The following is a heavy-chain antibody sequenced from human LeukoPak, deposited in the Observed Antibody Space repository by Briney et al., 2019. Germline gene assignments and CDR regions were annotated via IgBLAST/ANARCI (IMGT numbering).Heavy chain of an antibody. CDR2: ISAYNGNT. V-gene: IGHV1-18*01. CDR1: GYTFTSYG. Sequence: ASVTVSCEASGYTFTSYGISWVRQAPGQGLEWMGWISAYNGNTNYAQKLQGRVTMTTDTSTSTAYMELRSLRSDDTAVYYCARVAIDYYYYYYMDVWGKGTTVTVSS. J-gene: IGHJ6*03. CDR3: ARVAIDYYYYYYMDV. D-gene: IGHD3-9*01.